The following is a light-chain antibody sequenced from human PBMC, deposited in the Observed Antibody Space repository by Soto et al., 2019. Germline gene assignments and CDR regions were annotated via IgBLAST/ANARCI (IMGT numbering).Light chain of an antibody. V-gene: IGKV3-20*01. CDR2: GAS. CDR3: QQNGSSPFT. J-gene: IGKJ3*01. Sequence: IGLTQSPGTPSLAPGERATLSCRASQSVSSSYLAWYQQKPGQAPRHLIYGASSRATGIPDRFSGSESGTDFTLSISRREPEDFAVYYCQQNGSSPFTFGPGTKVDIK. CDR1: QSVSSSY.